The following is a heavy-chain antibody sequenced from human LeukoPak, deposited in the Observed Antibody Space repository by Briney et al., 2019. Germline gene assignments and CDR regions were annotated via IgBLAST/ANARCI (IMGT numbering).Heavy chain of an antibody. V-gene: IGHV1-2*02. J-gene: IGHJ6*03. Sequence: ASVTVSCKASGYTFTGYYMHWVRQAPGQGLEGMGWINPNSGGAKYAQNFQGRVIMATDTSISTACMELASLRSDDTAVYYCARSSPPTYYHFYYYMDVWGKGSTVTVSS. CDR2: INPNSGGA. CDR1: GYTFTGYY. CDR3: ARSSPPTYYHFYYYMDV. D-gene: IGHD6-13*01.